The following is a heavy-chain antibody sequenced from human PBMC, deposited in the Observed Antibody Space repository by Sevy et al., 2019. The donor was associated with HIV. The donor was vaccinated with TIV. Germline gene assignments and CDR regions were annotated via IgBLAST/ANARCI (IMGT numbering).Heavy chain of an antibody. CDR1: GFTVSSNY. Sequence: GGSLRLSCAASGFTVSSNYMSWVRQAPGKGLEWVSVIYSGGSTYYADSVKGRFTISRDNSKNTLYLQMNSLRAEDTAVYYCARDRGIAARPRYYYYGMDVWGQGTPVTVSS. D-gene: IGHD6-6*01. CDR2: IYSGGST. J-gene: IGHJ6*02. CDR3: ARDRGIAARPRYYYYGMDV. V-gene: IGHV3-53*01.